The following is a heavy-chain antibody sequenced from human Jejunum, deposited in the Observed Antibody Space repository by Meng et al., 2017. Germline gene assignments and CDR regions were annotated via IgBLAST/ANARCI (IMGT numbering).Heavy chain of an antibody. CDR2: IHPSGST. CDR1: GGSSSGFY. J-gene: IGHJ4*02. Sequence: QVQRQQGGAGLFKPSETLSLTCAVYGGSSSGFYLSWIRQPPGKGLEWIGEIHPSGSTDYNPSLKSRLTISLDTSKNQFSLSLNSATAADTGIYYCTRGTDRAKSGDYWGQGTLVTVSS. CDR3: TRGTDRAKSGDY. D-gene: IGHD1-14*01. V-gene: IGHV4-34*01.